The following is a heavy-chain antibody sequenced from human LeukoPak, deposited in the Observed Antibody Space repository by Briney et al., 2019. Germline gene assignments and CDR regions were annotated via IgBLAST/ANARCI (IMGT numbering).Heavy chain of an antibody. CDR1: GYTFTSYY. CDR3: ARAYSSSSPDDY. CDR2: INPSGGYT. D-gene: IGHD6-6*01. Sequence: ASVKVSCKTSGYTFTSYYMHWVRQAPGQGLEWTGIINPSGGYTSYTQKFQGRVTMTRDTSTRTVYMELSSLGSEDTAVYYCARAYSSSSPDDYWGQGTLVTVSS. V-gene: IGHV1-46*01. J-gene: IGHJ4*02.